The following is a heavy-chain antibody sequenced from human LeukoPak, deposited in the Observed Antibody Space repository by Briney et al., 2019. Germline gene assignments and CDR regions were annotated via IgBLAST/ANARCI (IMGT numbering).Heavy chain of an antibody. CDR3: ARSGRVGALPGNEDAFDT. CDR1: GCTFTDYY. D-gene: IGHD1-26*01. V-gene: IGHV1-2*02. J-gene: IGHJ3*02. Sequence: ASVKVSCKASGCTFTDYYMHWLRQAPGQGLEWMGWINPNNGGTNHAQKFQGRVTMTRATSMNTVYMELRRLRSDDTAVYYCARSGRVGALPGNEDAFDTWGQGTMVTVSS. CDR2: INPNNGGT.